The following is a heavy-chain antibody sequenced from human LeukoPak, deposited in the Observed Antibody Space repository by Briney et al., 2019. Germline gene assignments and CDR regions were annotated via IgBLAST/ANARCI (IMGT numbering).Heavy chain of an antibody. V-gene: IGHV4-39*07. Sequence: SETLSLTCTVSGGSISSSSYYWGWIRQPPGKGLEWIGSIYYIGSTYYNPSLKSRVTISVDTSKNRFSLKLSSVTAADTAVYYCARDRRTRFLEWLLWGQGTLVTVSS. CDR2: IYYIGST. D-gene: IGHD3-3*01. CDR1: GGSISSSSYY. CDR3: ARDRRTRFLEWLL. J-gene: IGHJ4*02.